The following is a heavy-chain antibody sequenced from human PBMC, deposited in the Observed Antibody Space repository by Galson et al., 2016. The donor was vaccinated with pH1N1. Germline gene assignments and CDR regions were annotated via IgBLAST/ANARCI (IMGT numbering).Heavy chain of an antibody. CDR2: IYWDDDK. D-gene: IGHD3-16*01. Sequence: PALVKPTQTLTLTCTFSGFSINSSGMGVGWIRQPPGQALEWLAVIYWDDDKRYSLSLKSRLTISKDTSKNQVVLTMTNMDPMDTATYYCAHREVMITNAFDFWGQGTMVTVSS. V-gene: IGHV2-5*08. CDR1: GFSINSSGMG. CDR3: AHREVMITNAFDF. J-gene: IGHJ3*01.